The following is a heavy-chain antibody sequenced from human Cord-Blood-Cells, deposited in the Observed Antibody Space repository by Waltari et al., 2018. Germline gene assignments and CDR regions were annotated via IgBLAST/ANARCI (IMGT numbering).Heavy chain of an antibody. J-gene: IGHJ4*02. D-gene: IGHD5-12*01. CDR3: ARSLPGYSGYEYYFDY. CDR2: IIPIFGTA. V-gene: IGHV1-69*01. Sequence: QVQLVQSGAEVKKPGSSVKVSCKASGGTFSSYAISWVRPAHGPGLEWMGGIIPIFGTANYAQKFQGRVTITADESTSTAYMELSSLRSEDTAVYYCARSLPGYSGYEYYFDYWGQGTLVTVSS. CDR1: GGTFSSYA.